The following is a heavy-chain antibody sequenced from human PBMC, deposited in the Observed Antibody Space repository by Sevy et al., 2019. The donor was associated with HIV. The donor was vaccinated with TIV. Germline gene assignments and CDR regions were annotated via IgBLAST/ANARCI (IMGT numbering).Heavy chain of an antibody. CDR3: ARVSTVVGNAFDI. CDR2: IYYSGST. D-gene: IGHD2-15*01. V-gene: IGHV4-61*01. CDR1: GGSVSSGSYY. J-gene: IGHJ3*02. Sequence: TLSLTCTVSGGSVSSGSYYWSWIRQPPGKGLEWIGYIYYSGSTNYNPSLKSRVTISVDTSKNQFSLKLSSVTAADTAVYYCARVSTVVGNAFDIWGQGTMVTVSS.